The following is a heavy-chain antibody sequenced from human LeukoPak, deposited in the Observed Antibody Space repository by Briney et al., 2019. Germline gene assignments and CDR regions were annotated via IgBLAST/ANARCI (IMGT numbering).Heavy chain of an antibody. CDR2: ISSSGSTI. CDR3: AGETYGSGSYSYFAY. CDR1: GFTFSSYE. Sequence: GGSLRLSCAASGFTFSSYEMNWVRQAPGKGLEWVSYISSSGSTIYYADSVKGRFTISRDNAKNSLYLQMNSLRAEDTAVYYCAGETYGSGSYSYFAYWGQGTLVTVSS. V-gene: IGHV3-48*03. D-gene: IGHD3-10*01. J-gene: IGHJ4*02.